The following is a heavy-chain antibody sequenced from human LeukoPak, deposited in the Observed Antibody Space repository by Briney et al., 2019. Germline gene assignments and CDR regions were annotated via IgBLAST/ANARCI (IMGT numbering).Heavy chain of an antibody. CDR2: INPNSGGT. CDR1: GGTFSSYA. CDR3: ARGDILTGYRSLAPNYYYYGMDV. Sequence: ASVKVSCKASGGTFSSYAISWVRQAPGQGLEWMGWINPNSGGTNYAQKFQGRVTMTRDTSISTAYMELSRLRSDDTAVYYCARGDILTGYRSLAPNYYYYGMDVWGQGTTVTVSS. J-gene: IGHJ6*02. D-gene: IGHD3-9*01. V-gene: IGHV1-2*02.